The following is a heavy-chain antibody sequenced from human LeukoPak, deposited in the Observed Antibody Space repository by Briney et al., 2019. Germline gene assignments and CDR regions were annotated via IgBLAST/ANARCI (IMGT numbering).Heavy chain of an antibody. Sequence: GGSLRLSCAASGFTFSSYWMHWVRQAPGKGLVWVSAISGSGGSTYYADSVKGRFTISRDNSKNTLYLQMNSLRAEDTAVYYCAKSPARIAARHFDYWGQGTLVTVSS. D-gene: IGHD6-6*01. V-gene: IGHV3-23*01. CDR1: GFTFSSYW. CDR2: ISGSGGST. J-gene: IGHJ4*02. CDR3: AKSPARIAARHFDY.